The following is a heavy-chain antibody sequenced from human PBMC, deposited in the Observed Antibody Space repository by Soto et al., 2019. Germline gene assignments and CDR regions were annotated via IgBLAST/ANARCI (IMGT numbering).Heavy chain of an antibody. CDR2: ISGYNGDT. D-gene: IGHD6-13*01. J-gene: IGHJ4*02. Sequence: AAVKVSCKASGYTFTSYGISWVRQAPGQGLEWMGWISGYNGDTNYAQKLQGRVTMNTDTSTSTAYMELRSLRSDDTAVYYCARAPKTVPGAGIWSWGQRTLVTVSS. V-gene: IGHV1-18*04. CDR1: GYTFTSYG. CDR3: ARAPKTVPGAGIWS.